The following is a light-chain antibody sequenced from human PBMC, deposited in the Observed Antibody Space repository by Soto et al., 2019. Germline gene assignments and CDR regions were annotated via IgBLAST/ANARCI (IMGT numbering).Light chain of an antibody. CDR3: CSYAGSYTYV. CDR2: DVS. V-gene: IGLV2-11*01. Sequence: QSVLAQPRSMSGSPGQSVTISCTGTSSDVGGYNYVSWYQQHPGKAPKLMIYDVSKRPSGVPDRFSGSKSGNTASLTISGLQAEDEADYYCCSYAGSYTYVFGTGTKV. CDR1: SSDVGGYNY. J-gene: IGLJ1*01.